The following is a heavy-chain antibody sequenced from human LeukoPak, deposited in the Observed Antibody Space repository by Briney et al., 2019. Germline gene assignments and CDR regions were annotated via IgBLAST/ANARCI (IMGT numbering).Heavy chain of an antibody. D-gene: IGHD3-9*01. J-gene: IGHJ6*02. Sequence: SETLSLTCAVYGGSFSGYYWSWIRQPPGKGLEWIGEINHSGSTNYNPSLKSRVTISVDTSKNQFSLKLSSVTAADTAVYYCARLRYFDYGMDVWGQGTTVTVSS. CDR2: INHSGST. CDR3: ARLRYFDYGMDV. V-gene: IGHV4-34*01. CDR1: GGSFSGYY.